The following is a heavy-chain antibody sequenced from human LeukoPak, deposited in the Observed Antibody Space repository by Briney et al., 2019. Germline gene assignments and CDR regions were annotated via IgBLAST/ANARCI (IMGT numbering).Heavy chain of an antibody. D-gene: IGHD2-2*01. CDR3: AKARGVVVPADSFDP. J-gene: IGHJ5*02. CDR2: ISSSGTNM. V-gene: IGHV3-21*01. Sequence: PGGSLRLSCEASGFIFSGYTMNWVRQAPGKGLEWVSSISSSGTNMYYADSVKGRFTISRDNAKNSLSLQMNSLRAEDTAVYYCAKARGVVVPADSFDPWGQGTLVTVSS. CDR1: GFIFSGYT.